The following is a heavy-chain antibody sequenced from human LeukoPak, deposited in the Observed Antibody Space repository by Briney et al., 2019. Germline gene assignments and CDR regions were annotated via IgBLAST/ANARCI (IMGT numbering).Heavy chain of an antibody. CDR3: AKDLPTSPGTGFQFDP. Sequence: GGSVRLSCAVSGFTFNIYAMMWVRRAPGKGREEGSTISGGCGSTYYADSVKGRFTISRDNSRNTLYLHMKKLRADATAGYYFAKDLPTSPGTGFQFDPWRPGTLVTVSS. CDR2: ISGGCGST. V-gene: IGHV3-23*01. D-gene: IGHD1-1*01. J-gene: IGHJ5*02. CDR1: GFTFNIYA.